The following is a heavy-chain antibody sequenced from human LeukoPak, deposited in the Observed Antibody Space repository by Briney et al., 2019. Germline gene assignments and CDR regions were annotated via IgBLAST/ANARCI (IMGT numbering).Heavy chain of an antibody. CDR1: GGSFSGYY. J-gene: IGHJ6*02. Sequence: PSETLSLTCAVYGGSFSGYYWSWIRQPPGKGLEWIGEINHSGSTYYNPSLKSRVTISVDTSKNQFSLKLSSVTAADTAVYYCARGLGVTTFYYYYGMDVWGQGTTVTVSS. V-gene: IGHV4-34*01. CDR3: ARGLGVTTFYYYYGMDV. D-gene: IGHD4-17*01. CDR2: INHSGST.